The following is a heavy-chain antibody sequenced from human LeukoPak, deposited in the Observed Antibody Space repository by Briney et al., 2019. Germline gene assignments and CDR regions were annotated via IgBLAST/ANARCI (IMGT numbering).Heavy chain of an antibody. D-gene: IGHD3-22*01. CDR1: GFTFSSYS. CDR2: SSSSSSTI. V-gene: IGHV3-48*02. Sequence: PGGSLRLSCAASGFTFSSYSMNWVRQAPGKGLEWVSYSSSSSSTIYYADSVKGRFTISRDNAKNSLYLQMNSLRDEDTAVYYCASERPNSSGYYPNWFDPWGQGTLVTVSS. J-gene: IGHJ5*02. CDR3: ASERPNSSGYYPNWFDP.